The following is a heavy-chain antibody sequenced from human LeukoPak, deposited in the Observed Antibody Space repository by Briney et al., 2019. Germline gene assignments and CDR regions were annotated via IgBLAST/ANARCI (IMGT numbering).Heavy chain of an antibody. Sequence: SETLSLTCTVSGGSISSSSYYWGWIRQPPGKGLEWIGSIYYSGSTYYNPSLKSRVTISVDTSKNQFSLKLSSVTAADTAVYYCARDERNTAMVLSDWGQGTLVTVSS. CDR3: ARDERNTAMVLSD. D-gene: IGHD5-18*01. V-gene: IGHV4-39*07. CDR1: GGSISSSSYY. J-gene: IGHJ4*02. CDR2: IYYSGST.